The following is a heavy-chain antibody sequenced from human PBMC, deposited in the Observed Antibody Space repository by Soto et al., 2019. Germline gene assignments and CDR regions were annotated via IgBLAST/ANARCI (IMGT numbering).Heavy chain of an antibody. D-gene: IGHD4-4*01. CDR3: ARDPSTINKLIGVWFDP. J-gene: IGHJ5*02. V-gene: IGHV1-69*13. Sequence: SVKVSCKASGDTFGRFTINWVRQAPGQGLEWMGGIKPISDIANYAQRFQGRVTFTADASTSTVYLELSSLRSEDTAMYYCARDPSTINKLIGVWFDPWGQGTLVTVSS. CDR1: GDTFGRFT. CDR2: IKPISDIA.